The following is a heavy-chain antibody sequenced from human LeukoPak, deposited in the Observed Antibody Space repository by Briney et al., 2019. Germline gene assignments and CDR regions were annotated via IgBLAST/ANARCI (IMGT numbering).Heavy chain of an antibody. CDR1: GFTVSSNY. CDR2: IKQDGSEK. J-gene: IGHJ4*02. D-gene: IGHD3-10*01. V-gene: IGHV3-7*01. CDR3: ARSEAYYYGSVDY. Sequence: GGSLRLSCAASGFTVSSNYMSWVRQAPGKGLEWVANIKQDGSEKYYVDSVKGRFTISRDNARNSLYLQMNSLRAEDTAVYYCARSEAYYYGSVDYWGQGTLVTVSS.